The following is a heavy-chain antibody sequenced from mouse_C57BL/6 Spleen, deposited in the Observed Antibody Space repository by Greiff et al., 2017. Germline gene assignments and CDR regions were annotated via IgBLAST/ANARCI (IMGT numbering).Heavy chain of an antibody. CDR3: AREGYDYEDY. V-gene: IGHV1-59*01. J-gene: IGHJ2*01. D-gene: IGHD2-4*01. CDR1: GYTFPSYW. Sequence: VQLQQSGAELMKPGASVKLSCKATGYTFPSYWMHWVKQRPGQGLEWIGVIDPSDSYTNYNQKFKGKATLTVDTSSSTAYMQLSSLTSEDSAVYYCAREGYDYEDYWGQGTTLTVSS. CDR2: IDPSDSYT.